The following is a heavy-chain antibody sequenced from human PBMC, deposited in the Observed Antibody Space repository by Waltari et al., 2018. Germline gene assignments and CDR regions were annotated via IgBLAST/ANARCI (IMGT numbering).Heavy chain of an antibody. CDR3: ASPVDY. CDR2: IYNSGST. J-gene: IGHJ4*02. Sequence: QVQLQESGPGLVKPSETLSLTCTVSGYSISSGYYWGWIRQPPGKGLEWIGSIYNSGSTYYNPSHKSRVTISVDTSKNQFSLKLSSVTAADTAVYYCASPVDYWGQGTLVTVSS. V-gene: IGHV4-38-2*02. CDR1: GYSISSGYY.